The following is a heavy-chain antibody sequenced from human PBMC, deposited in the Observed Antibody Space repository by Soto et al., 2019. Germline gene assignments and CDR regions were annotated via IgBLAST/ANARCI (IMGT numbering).Heavy chain of an antibody. CDR1: GFTFTSSA. CDR3: AADLTYAGGGYYYGMDV. J-gene: IGHJ6*02. Sequence: SVKVSCKASGFTFTSSAVQWVRPARGQRPEWIGWIVVGSGNTNYAQKFQERVTITRDMSTSTAYMELSSLRSEDTAVYYCAADLTYAGGGYYYGMDVWGQGTTVTVSS. D-gene: IGHD3-16*01. CDR2: IVVGSGNT. V-gene: IGHV1-58*01.